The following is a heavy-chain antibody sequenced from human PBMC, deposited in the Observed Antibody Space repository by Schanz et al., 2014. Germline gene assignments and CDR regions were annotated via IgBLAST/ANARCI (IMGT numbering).Heavy chain of an antibody. CDR3: AKEMFYFGSRPGMDV. J-gene: IGHJ6*02. V-gene: IGHV3-66*03. CDR1: GFTVNTNY. Sequence: EVQLVESGGGLIQPGGSLRLSCAVSGFTVNTNYMSWVRQAPGKGLEWISSMYINSGSTQYADSVKGRFIISRDSSKNTLYLQMNSLRAEDTAVYFCAKEMFYFGSRPGMDVWGQGTTVTVSS. D-gene: IGHD3-10*01. CDR2: MYINSGST.